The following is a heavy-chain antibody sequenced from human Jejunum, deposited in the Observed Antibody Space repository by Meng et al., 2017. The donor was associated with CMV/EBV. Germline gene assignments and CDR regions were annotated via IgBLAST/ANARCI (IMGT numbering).Heavy chain of an antibody. CDR1: GYTFTGYY. CDR3: ARDLSGYYSFVDY. V-gene: IGHV1-2*06. D-gene: IGHD3-22*01. CDR2: INPNNGGA. Sequence: QVKLVQSGAEVKRPGASVKVSCKASGYTFTGYYMQWVRQAPGQGPEWMGRINPNNGGANYAQQFQGRVTMTTDTSISTAYMELSRLRSDDTAVYYCARDLSGYYSFVDYWGQGTLVTVFS. J-gene: IGHJ4*02.